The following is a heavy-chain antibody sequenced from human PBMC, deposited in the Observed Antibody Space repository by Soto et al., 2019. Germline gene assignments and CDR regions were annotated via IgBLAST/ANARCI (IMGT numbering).Heavy chain of an antibody. CDR3: ARVDVIRVPLYYYYGMDV. Sequence: EVQLVESGGGLVQPGGSLRLSCAASGFTFSSYSMNWVRQAPGKGLEWVSYISSSSSTIYYADSVKGRFTISRDNAKNSLYLQMNSLRAEDTAVYYCARVDVIRVPLYYYYGMDVWGQGTTVTVSS. CDR2: ISSSSSTI. J-gene: IGHJ6*02. D-gene: IGHD2-2*01. CDR1: GFTFSSYS. V-gene: IGHV3-48*01.